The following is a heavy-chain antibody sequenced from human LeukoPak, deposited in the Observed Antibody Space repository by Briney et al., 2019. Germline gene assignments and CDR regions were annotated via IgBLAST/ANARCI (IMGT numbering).Heavy chain of an antibody. CDR1: GYTFTSYD. D-gene: IGHD5-18*01. V-gene: IGHV1-8*01. J-gene: IGHJ2*01. CDR2: MNPNRGNT. CDR3: ARAHPLDTARYWYFDL. Sequence: ASVKVSCKASGYTFTSYDINWVRQATGQGLEWMGWMNPNRGNTGYAQKFQGRVTMTRNTSISTAYMGLSSLRSEDTAVYYCARAHPLDTARYWYFDLWGRGTLVTVSS.